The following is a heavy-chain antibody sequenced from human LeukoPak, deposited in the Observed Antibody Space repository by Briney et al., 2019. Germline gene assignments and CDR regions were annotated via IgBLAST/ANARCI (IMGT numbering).Heavy chain of an antibody. J-gene: IGHJ5*02. CDR2: IYYSGST. V-gene: IGHV4-30-4*01. CDR3: ARAVLRNWFDP. D-gene: IGHD4/OR15-4a*01. CDR1: GGPISSGDYY. Sequence: PSQTLSLTCTVSGGPISSGDYYWRWIRQPPGKGLEWIGYIYYSGSTYYNPSLKSRVTISVDTSKNQFSLKLSSVTAADTAVYYCARAVLRNWFDPWGQGTLVTVSS.